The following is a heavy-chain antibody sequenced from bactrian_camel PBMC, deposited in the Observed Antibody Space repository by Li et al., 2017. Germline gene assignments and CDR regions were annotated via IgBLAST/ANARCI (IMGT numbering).Heavy chain of an antibody. Sequence: HVQLVESGGGSVQAGGSLVLSCKAEGIAYNRRCMGWLRRPPGKDRLRVASIDNNGQTSVIDAVKGRFTISKDNAKNTLYLQMDNLKPEDTGMYYCAATESHGLWYCKPDRVDFPNWGQGTQVTVS. J-gene: IGHJ4*01. CDR2: IDNNGQT. V-gene: IGHV3-2*01. CDR1: GIAYNRRC. CDR3: AATESHGLWYCKPDRVDFPN. D-gene: IGHD6*01.